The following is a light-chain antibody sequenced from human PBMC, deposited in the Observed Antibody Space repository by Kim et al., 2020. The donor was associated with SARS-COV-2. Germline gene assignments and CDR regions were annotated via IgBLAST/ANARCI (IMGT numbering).Light chain of an antibody. CDR2: DVS. V-gene: IGLV2-14*03. J-gene: IGLJ3*02. CDR3: SSYTSSSTWV. CDR1: SSDVGGYNY. Sequence: GQSITISCTGTSSDVGGYNYVSWYQHHPGKAPKLMIYDVSKRPSGVSNRFSGSKSGNTASLTISGLQAEDADNYYCSSYTSSSTWVFGGGTQLTVL.